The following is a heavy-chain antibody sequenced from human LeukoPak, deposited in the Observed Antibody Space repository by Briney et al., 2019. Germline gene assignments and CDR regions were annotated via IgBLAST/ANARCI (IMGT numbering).Heavy chain of an antibody. CDR1: GYTFTSYA. D-gene: IGHD5-12*01. Sequence: ASVKVSCKASGYTFTSYAMNWVRQAPGQGLEWMGWINTNTGNPTYAQGFTGRFVFSLDTSVGTTYLQISSLKAEDTAVYYCARVSPRGYSGYDLDYWGQGTLVTVSS. CDR2: INTNTGNP. V-gene: IGHV7-4-1*02. CDR3: ARVSPRGYSGYDLDY. J-gene: IGHJ4*02.